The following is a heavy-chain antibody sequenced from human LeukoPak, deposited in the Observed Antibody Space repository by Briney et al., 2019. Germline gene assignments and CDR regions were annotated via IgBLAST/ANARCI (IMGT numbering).Heavy chain of an antibody. J-gene: IGHJ4*02. Sequence: GGSLRLSCAASGFTFRAYSMNWVRQAPGKGLEWVSSISSSSSYIYYADSVKGRFTISRDNAKNSLYLQMNSLRAEDTAVYYCARDYGVATISPFDYWGQGTLVTVSS. CDR3: ARDYGVATISPFDY. CDR2: ISSSSSYI. V-gene: IGHV3-21*01. D-gene: IGHD5-12*01. CDR1: GFTFRAYS.